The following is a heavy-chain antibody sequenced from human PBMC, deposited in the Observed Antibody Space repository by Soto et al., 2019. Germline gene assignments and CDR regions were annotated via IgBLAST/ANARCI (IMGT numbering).Heavy chain of an antibody. CDR1: GFTFSRYY. CDR2: ISSAGDYT. Sequence: GGSLRLSCAASGFTFSRYYMTWVRQAPGEGLEWISYISSAGDYTDYADSVKGRFTISRDNTRDSLFLQMNSLRVEDTAVYYCVRANWNVDYWGRGTRVTVSS. J-gene: IGHJ4*02. D-gene: IGHD1-1*01. V-gene: IGHV3-11*06. CDR3: VRANWNVDY.